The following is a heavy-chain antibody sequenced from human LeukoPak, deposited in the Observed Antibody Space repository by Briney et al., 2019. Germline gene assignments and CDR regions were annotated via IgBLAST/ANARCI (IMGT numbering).Heavy chain of an antibody. CDR1: GFTFDDYG. V-gene: IGHV3-74*01. Sequence: GGSLRLSCAASGFTFDDYGMSWVRQAPGKGPVWVSRINDDGSSTSYADSVKGRFTISRDDAKNTLYLQMNSLRAEDTAVYYCVRGGASTWSWGQGTLVTVSS. CDR2: INDDGSST. D-gene: IGHD2-15*01. J-gene: IGHJ5*02. CDR3: VRGGASTWS.